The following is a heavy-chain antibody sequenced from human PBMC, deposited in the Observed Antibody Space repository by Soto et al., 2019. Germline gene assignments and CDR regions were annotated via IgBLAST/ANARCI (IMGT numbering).Heavy chain of an antibody. V-gene: IGHV3-53*01. D-gene: IGHD2-21*01. J-gene: IGHJ6*02. Sequence: GGSLRLSCAASGFIVSSKYMSWVRQAPGKGLEWVSGIYNTDDTYYADSVRGRFTISRDNSRNTLFLQMNSLRVEDTAVYYCGSTAGYFYFGMAVWGLGTTVTVSS. CDR3: GSTAGYFYFGMAV. CDR2: IYNTDDT. CDR1: GFIVSSKY.